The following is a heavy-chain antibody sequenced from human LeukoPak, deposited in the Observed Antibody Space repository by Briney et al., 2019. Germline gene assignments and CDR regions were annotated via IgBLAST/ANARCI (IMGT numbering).Heavy chain of an antibody. CDR3: AGGKGNNSSSWNRPVGYYYGMDV. V-gene: IGHV4-34*01. J-gene: IGHJ6*02. CDR2: INHSGST. Sequence: SETLSLTCAVYGGSFSGYYWSWIRQPPGKGLEWIGEINHSGSTNYNPSLKSRVTISVDASKNQFSLKLSSVTAADTAVYYCAGGKGNNSSSWNRPVGYYYGMDVWGQGTTVTVSS. D-gene: IGHD6-13*01. CDR1: GGSFSGYY.